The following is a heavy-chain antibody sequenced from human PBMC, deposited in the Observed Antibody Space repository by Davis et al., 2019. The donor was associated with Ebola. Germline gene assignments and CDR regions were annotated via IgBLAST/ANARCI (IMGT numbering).Heavy chain of an antibody. D-gene: IGHD5-12*01. Sequence: SVKVSCKASGGTFSSYAISWVRQAPGQGLEWMGIINPSGGSTSYAQKFQGRVTITADESTSTAYMELSSVRSEDTAVYSCARVVATIPFYYMDVWGKGTTVTVSS. CDR1: GGTFSSYA. V-gene: IGHV1-69*11. J-gene: IGHJ6*03. CDR3: ARVVATIPFYYMDV. CDR2: INPSGGST.